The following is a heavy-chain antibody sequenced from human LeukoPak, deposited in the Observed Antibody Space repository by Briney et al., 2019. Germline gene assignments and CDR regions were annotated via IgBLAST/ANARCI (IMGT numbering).Heavy chain of an antibody. V-gene: IGHV4-59*08. CDR1: GGSISRYY. J-gene: IGHJ6*02. CDR2: IYYIGST. D-gene: IGHD6-25*01. CDR3: GGGNYSYYGMEV. Sequence: SETLSLTRTVSGGSISRYYWSWIRQPPGKGREWIGYIYYIGSTNYNPSLKSRVTISVDTSKNQFSLKLSSVTAADTAVSYCGGGNYSYYGMEVWGQGPTVTVSS.